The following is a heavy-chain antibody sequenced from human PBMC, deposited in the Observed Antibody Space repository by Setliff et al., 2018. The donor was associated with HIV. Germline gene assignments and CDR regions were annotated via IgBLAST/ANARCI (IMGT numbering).Heavy chain of an antibody. Sequence: SETLSLTCTVSGDSISSSSYYWGWIRQPPGKGLEWIGSIYYSGSTHYNPSLQSRVTVSVDTSKNQFSLALTSVTAADTAVYFCTSGRTMPTLTTWGQGTLVTVSS. CDR2: IYYSGST. J-gene: IGHJ4*02. CDR1: GDSISSSSYY. D-gene: IGHD2-2*01. V-gene: IGHV4-39*07. CDR3: TSGRTMPTLTT.